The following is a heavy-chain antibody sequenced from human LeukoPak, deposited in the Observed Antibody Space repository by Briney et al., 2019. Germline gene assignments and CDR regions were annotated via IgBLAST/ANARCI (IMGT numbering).Heavy chain of an antibody. D-gene: IGHD4-17*01. V-gene: IGHV3-48*03. J-gene: IGHJ4*02. CDR1: GFTFSSYE. CDR3: ARDRLHYGEYEKTLDY. CDR2: ISSSGSTI. Sequence: GSLRLSCAASGFTFSSYEMNWVRQAPGKGLEWVSYISSSGSTIYYADSVKGRFTISRDNAKSSLYLQMNSLRADDTAVYYCARDRLHYGEYEKTLDYWGQGTLVTVSS.